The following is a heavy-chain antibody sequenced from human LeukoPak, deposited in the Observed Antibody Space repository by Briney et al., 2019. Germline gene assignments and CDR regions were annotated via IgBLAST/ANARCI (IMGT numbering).Heavy chain of an antibody. CDR1: GFTFSSYG. D-gene: IGHD3-22*01. Sequence: GGSLRLSCAASGFTFSSYGMHWVHQAPGKGLEWVAVIWYDGSNKYYADSVKGRFTISRDNSKNTLYLQMNSLRAEDTAVYYCARDSYYYDSSGYSDYWGQGTLVTVSS. CDR2: IWYDGSNK. V-gene: IGHV3-33*01. CDR3: ARDSYYYDSSGYSDY. J-gene: IGHJ4*02.